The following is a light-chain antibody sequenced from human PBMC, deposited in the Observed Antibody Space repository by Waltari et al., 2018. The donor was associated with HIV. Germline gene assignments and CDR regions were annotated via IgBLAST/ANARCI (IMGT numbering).Light chain of an antibody. CDR3: AAWDDRLSGWV. CDR2: RNN. V-gene: IGLV1-47*01. CDR1: SSNIGRNY. Sequence: QSVLTQPPSASGTPGQRVTISCSGSSSNIGRNYVYWYQQLPRTAPKLLIHRNNQRPSGVPDRFSGSKSGTSVSLAISGRRSEDEADYYCAAWDDRLSGWVFGGGTKLTV. J-gene: IGLJ3*02.